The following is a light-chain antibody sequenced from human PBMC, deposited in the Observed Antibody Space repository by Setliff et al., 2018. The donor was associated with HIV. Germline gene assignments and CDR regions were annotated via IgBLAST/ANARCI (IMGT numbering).Light chain of an antibody. J-gene: IGLJ2*01. Sequence: NFMLTQPHSVSESPGKTVTISCTRSSGNIAENYVNWYQQRPGSSPTTVIYQNQERPSGVPDRFSGSSGYSSNSASHTISGLKTEDEADYYCQSYDTDSNKVIFGGGTKVTVL. V-gene: IGLV6-57*01. CDR3: QSYDTDSNKVI. CDR1: SGNIAENY. CDR2: QNQ.